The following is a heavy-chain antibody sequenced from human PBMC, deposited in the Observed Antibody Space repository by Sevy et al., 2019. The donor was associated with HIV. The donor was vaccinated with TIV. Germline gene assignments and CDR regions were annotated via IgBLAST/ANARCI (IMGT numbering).Heavy chain of an antibody. CDR2: ISYDGSNK. CDR1: GFTFSSYA. Sequence: GGSLRLSCAASGFTFSSYAMHWVRQAPGKGMEWVAVISYDGSNKYYAHSVKGRFTISRDNSKNTLYLQMNSLRAEDTAVYYCARGPPRIAVAAYYFDYWGQGTLVTVSS. CDR3: ARGPPRIAVAAYYFDY. D-gene: IGHD6-19*01. V-gene: IGHV3-30-3*01. J-gene: IGHJ4*02.